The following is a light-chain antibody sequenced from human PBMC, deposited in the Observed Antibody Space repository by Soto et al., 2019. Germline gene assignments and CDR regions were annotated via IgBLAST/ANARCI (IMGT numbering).Light chain of an antibody. CDR1: SSDVGSYNL. CDR2: EVS. Sequence: QSALTQPASVSGSPGQSITISCTGTSSDVGSYNLVSWYQQHPGKAPKLMIYEVSKRPSGVSNRFSGSKSGNTASLTISGLQAEDEGDYYCCSYAGSSTLYVFGTGTKVTV. J-gene: IGLJ1*01. V-gene: IGLV2-23*02. CDR3: CSYAGSSTLYV.